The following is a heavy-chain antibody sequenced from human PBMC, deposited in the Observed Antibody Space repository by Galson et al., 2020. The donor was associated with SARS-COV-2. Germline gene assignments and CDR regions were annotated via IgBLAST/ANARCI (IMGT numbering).Heavy chain of an antibody. CDR1: GFAFSRYG. Sequence: TGGSLRLSCAASGFAFSRYGMNWVRQAPGKGLEWVAFVSSGGSDAYYGDSVKGRFTISRDNSMNTLFLQLNSLRADDTAVYYCARDDDNSGHFSFFNYWGQGTLVTFSS. J-gene: IGHJ4*02. CDR3: ARDDDNSGHFSFFNY. D-gene: IGHD3-22*01. V-gene: IGHV3-30*03. CDR2: VSSGGSDA.